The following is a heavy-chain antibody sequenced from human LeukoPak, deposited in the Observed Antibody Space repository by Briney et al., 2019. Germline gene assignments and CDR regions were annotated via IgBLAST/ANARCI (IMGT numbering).Heavy chain of an antibody. V-gene: IGHV1-46*01. CDR1: GYTFTGYY. CDR3: ARAPTIVGAFDI. CDR2: INPSGGST. D-gene: IGHD2-21*01. Sequence: EASVKVSCKASGYTFTGYYMHWVRQAPGQGLEWMGIINPSGGSTSYAQKFQGRVTMTRDTSTSTVYMELSSLRSEDTAVYYCARAPTIVGAFDIWGQGTMVTVSS. J-gene: IGHJ3*02.